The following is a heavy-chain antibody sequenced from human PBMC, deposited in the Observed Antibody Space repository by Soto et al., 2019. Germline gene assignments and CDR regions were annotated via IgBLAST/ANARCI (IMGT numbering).Heavy chain of an antibody. CDR1: GGSFSGYY. CDR2: INHSGST. J-gene: IGHJ6*03. CDR3: ARGSRSSRYYYMDV. D-gene: IGHD6-13*01. V-gene: IGHV4-34*01. Sequence: SEILSLTCAVYGGSFSGYYLSWIRQPPGKGLEWIGEINHSGSTNYNPSLKSRVTISVDTSKNQFSLKLSSVTAADTAVYYCARGSRSSRYYYMDVWGKGTTVTVSS.